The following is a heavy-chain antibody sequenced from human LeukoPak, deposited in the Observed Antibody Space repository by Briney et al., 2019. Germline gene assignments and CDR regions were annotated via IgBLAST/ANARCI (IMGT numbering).Heavy chain of an antibody. CDR3: AKDQGSIVGARYYYYYMDG. V-gene: IGHV3-23*01. Sequence: GGSLRLSCAASGFTFSNYAMSWVRQAPGKGLEWVSAICGSGGSTYYANSVKGRFTMSRDNSKSTLYLRMNSLRAEDTAVYYCAKDQGSIVGARYYYYYMDGWGKGTTVTVSS. J-gene: IGHJ6*03. CDR1: GFTFSNYA. D-gene: IGHD1-26*01. CDR2: ICGSGGST.